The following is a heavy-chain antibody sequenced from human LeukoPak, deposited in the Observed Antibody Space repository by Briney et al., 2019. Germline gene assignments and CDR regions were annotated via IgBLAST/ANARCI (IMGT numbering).Heavy chain of an antibody. CDR1: GGSISSYY. D-gene: IGHD3-22*01. J-gene: IGHJ4*02. Sequence: SETLSLTCSVSGGSISSYYWSWIRQPAGKGLEWIGRIYTSGSTNYNPSLKSRVIISVDTSKNQFSLKLSSVTAADTAVYYCARILYDSSGYLENWGQGTLVTVSS. V-gene: IGHV4-4*07. CDR3: ARILYDSSGYLEN. CDR2: IYTSGST.